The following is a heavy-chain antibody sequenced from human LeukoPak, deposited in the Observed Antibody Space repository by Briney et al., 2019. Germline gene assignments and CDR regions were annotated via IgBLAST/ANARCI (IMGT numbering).Heavy chain of an antibody. J-gene: IGHJ4*02. CDR2: ISSTSTYI. CDR1: GFTFSSYS. CDR3: ARDDWELPLGY. Sequence: GGSLRLSCAASGFTFSSYSMNWVRQAPGKGLEWVSSISSTSTYIYYADSVKGRFTISRDNAKNSLYLQMNSLRAEDTAVYYCARDDWELPLGYWGQGTLVTVSS. D-gene: IGHD1-26*01. V-gene: IGHV3-21*01.